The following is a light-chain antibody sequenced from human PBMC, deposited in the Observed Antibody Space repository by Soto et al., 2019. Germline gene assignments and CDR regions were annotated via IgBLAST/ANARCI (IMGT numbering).Light chain of an antibody. J-gene: IGKJ4*01. CDR3: QQYNNWPLT. Sequence: EIVMTQSPDTLSVSPGERATLSCRASQSVSGNLAWYQHKPGQAPRLLIYGASTRATGIPARFSGSGSETEFTLTISSLQSEDFAVYYCQQYNNWPLTFGGGTKVEIK. CDR1: QSVSGN. V-gene: IGKV3-15*01. CDR2: GAS.